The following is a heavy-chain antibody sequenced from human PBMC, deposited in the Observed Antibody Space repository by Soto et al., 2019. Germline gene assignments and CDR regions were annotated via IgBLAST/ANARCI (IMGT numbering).Heavy chain of an antibody. J-gene: IGHJ6*03. Sequence: YSMRCVIKKKGKGLEWVSSISSSSSYIYYADSVKGRFTISRDNAKNSLYLQMNSLRAEDTAVYYCARENHYVFFSAYYPTAYYFYDMAFLRNGTTVTVSS. CDR2: ISSSSSYI. CDR1: YS. D-gene: IGHD3-3*01. V-gene: IGHV3-21*01. CDR3: ARENHYVFFSAYYPTAYYFYDMAF.